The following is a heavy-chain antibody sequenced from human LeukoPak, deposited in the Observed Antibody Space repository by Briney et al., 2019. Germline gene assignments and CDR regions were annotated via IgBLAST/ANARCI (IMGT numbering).Heavy chain of an antibody. CDR1: GFTFSSYS. V-gene: IGHV3-21*01. Sequence: PGGSLRLSCAASGFTFSSYSMNWVRQAPGKGLEWVSSISSSSSYIYYADSVKGRCTISRDNAKNSLYLQVNSLRAEDTAVYYCARYQSEQQKRRTYHYYMDVWGKGTTVTVSS. D-gene: IGHD6-13*01. CDR2: ISSSSSYI. CDR3: ARYQSEQQKRRTYHYYMDV. J-gene: IGHJ6*03.